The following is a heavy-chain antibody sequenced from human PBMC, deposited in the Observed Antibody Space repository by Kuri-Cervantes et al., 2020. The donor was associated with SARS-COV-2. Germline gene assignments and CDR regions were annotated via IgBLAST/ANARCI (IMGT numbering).Heavy chain of an antibody. CDR2: ISSSSSQR. J-gene: IGHJ3*02. CDR1: GFTFSTYS. CDR3: ASNMQDSSAPDAFDI. V-gene: IGHV3-21*04. Sequence: GESLKISCAASGFTFSTYSMTWVRQAPGKGLEWVSSISSSSSQRYYVDSVKGRFTISRDNAKNSLYLQMNSLRAEDTAVYYCASNMQDSSAPDAFDIWGQGTMVTVSS. D-gene: IGHD3-22*01.